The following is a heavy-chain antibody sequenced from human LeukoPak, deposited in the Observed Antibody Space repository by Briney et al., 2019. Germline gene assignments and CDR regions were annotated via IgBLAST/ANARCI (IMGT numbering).Heavy chain of an antibody. V-gene: IGHV4-34*01. CDR3: ARAGWGYFDWTRGDYGMDV. CDR1: GGSFSGYY. CDR2: INHSGST. J-gene: IGHJ6*02. Sequence: PSETLSLTCAVYGGSFSGYYWSWIRQPPGKGLEWIGEINHSGSTNYNPSLKSRVTISVDTSKNQFSLKLSSVTAADTAVYYCARAGWGYFDWTRGDYGMDVWGQGTTVTVS. D-gene: IGHD3-9*01.